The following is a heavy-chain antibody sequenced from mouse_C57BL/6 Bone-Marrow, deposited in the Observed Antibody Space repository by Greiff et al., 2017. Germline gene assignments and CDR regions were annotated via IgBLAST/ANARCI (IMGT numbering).Heavy chain of an antibody. V-gene: IGHV5-4*01. J-gene: IGHJ2*01. CDR1: GFTFSSYA. Sequence: EVKLVESGGGLVKPGASLKLSCAASGFTFSSYAMSWVRQTPEKRLEWVATISDGGSYTYYPDNVEGRFTISRDNAKNNLYLQMSHLKSEDTAMYYCAREDYYGSSYGYWGQGTTLTVSS. D-gene: IGHD1-1*01. CDR2: ISDGGSYT. CDR3: AREDYYGSSYGY.